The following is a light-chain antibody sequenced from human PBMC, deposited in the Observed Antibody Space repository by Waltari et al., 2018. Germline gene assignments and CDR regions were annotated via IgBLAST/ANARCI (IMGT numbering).Light chain of an antibody. J-gene: IGLJ2*01. CDR1: SSDVGNYNF. CDR3: CSYTDSTTLV. CDR2: EDT. V-gene: IGLV2-23*01. Sequence: QSALTQTASVSGSSGQSITISCTGTSSDVGNYNFVSWYKHHPGKAPRLMIYEDTKRHSGVSYRCSGSKSGNTASLTIAGLQAEDEADCYCCSYTDSTTLVFGGGTVLTVL.